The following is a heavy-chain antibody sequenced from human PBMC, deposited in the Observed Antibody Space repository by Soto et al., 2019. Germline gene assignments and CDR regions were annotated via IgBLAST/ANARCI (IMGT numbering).Heavy chain of an antibody. D-gene: IGHD2-21*02. CDR1: GGSISSYY. CDR2: IYYSGST. CDR3: ARYHPDCGGDCYYFDY. Sequence: SETLSLTCTVSGGSISSYYWSWIRQPPGKGLEWIGYIYYSGSTNYNPSLKSRVTISVDTSKNQFSLKLSSVTAADTAVYYCARYHPDCGGDCYYFDYWGQGTLVTVSS. J-gene: IGHJ4*02. V-gene: IGHV4-59*01.